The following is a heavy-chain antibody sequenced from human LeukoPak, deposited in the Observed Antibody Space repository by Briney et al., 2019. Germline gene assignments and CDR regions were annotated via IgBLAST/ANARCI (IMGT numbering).Heavy chain of an antibody. CDR2: ISYDGSNK. J-gene: IGHJ4*02. CDR3: ASLGTDYYDSSGYFDY. D-gene: IGHD3-22*01. CDR1: GFTFSSYA. V-gene: IGHV3-30*01. Sequence: GGSLRLSCSASGFTFSSYAMHWVRQAPGKGLEGVAVISYDGSNKYYADSVKGRFTISRDNSKNTLYLQMNSLRAEDTAVYYCASLGTDYYDSSGYFDYWGQGTLVTASS.